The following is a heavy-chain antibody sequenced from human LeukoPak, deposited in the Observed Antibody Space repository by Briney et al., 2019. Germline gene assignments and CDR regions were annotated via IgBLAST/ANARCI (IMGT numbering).Heavy chain of an antibody. CDR1: GGGISTYY. V-gene: IGHV4-4*08. J-gene: IGHJ4*02. CDR3: ARDKAHSYGYYFDP. D-gene: IGHD3-10*01. Sequence: SETLSLTCTVAGGGISTYYWNWIRQTPGEGLEWVGHIANGATDYNPSLKSRAIISVDTSKNQISLRLTSVTAADTAVYHCARDKAHSYGYYFDPWGPGTQVLVSS. CDR2: IANGAT.